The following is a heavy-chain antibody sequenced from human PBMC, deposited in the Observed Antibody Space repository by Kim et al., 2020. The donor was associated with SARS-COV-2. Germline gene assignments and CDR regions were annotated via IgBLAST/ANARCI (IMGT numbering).Heavy chain of an antibody. CDR3: ARDGEVGAYCGGDCYSHFDY. V-gene: IGHV3-21*01. D-gene: IGHD2-21*02. CDR2: ITDSSSYI. J-gene: IGHJ4*02. CDR1: GFTFSSYN. Sequence: GGSLRLSCAASGFTFSSYNMNWVRQAPGTGLEWVSSITDSSSYIYYADSLKGRFTISRDNAKNSLYLQMNSLRAEDTAVYYCARDGEVGAYCGGDCYSHFDYWGQGTLVTVSS.